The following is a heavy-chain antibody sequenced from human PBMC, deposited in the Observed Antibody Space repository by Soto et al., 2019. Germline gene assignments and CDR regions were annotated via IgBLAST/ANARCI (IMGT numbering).Heavy chain of an antibody. CDR2: INHSGST. CDR3: VRDAGYGPGWYYYYYMDV. CDR1: GGSFSGYY. V-gene: IGHV4-34*01. Sequence: SETLSLTCAVYGGSFSGYYWSWIRQPPGKGLEWIGEINHSGSTNYNPSLKSRVTISVDTSKNQFSLKLSSVTAADTAVYYCVRDAGYGPGWYYYYYMDVRGKGTTVTVSS. J-gene: IGHJ6*03. D-gene: IGHD5-18*01.